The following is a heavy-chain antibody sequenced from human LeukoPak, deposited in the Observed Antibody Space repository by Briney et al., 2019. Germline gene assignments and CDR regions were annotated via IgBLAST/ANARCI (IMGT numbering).Heavy chain of an antibody. V-gene: IGHV4-34*01. Sequence: PSETLSLTCAVYGGSFSGYYWSWIRQPTGKGLEWIGEINHSGSTNYNPSLKSRVTISVDTSKNQFSLKLSSVTAADTAVYYCARGSSTVTYQLDYWGQGTLVTVSP. J-gene: IGHJ4*02. CDR1: GGSFSGYY. CDR3: ARGSSTVTYQLDY. D-gene: IGHD4-17*01. CDR2: INHSGST.